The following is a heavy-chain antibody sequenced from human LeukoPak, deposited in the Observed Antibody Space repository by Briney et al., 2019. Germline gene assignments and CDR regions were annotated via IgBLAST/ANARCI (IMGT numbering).Heavy chain of an antibody. V-gene: IGHV3-48*03. CDR3: ARSAGYCSGGSCPLDY. CDR1: GFTFSSYE. Sequence: PGGSLRLSCAASGFTFSSYEMNWVRQAPGKGLEWVSYISSSGSTIYYADSVKGRFTISRDNAKNSLYLQMNSLRAEDTAVYYCARSAGYCSGGSCPLDYWGQGTLVTVSS. J-gene: IGHJ4*02. D-gene: IGHD2-15*01. CDR2: ISSSGSTI.